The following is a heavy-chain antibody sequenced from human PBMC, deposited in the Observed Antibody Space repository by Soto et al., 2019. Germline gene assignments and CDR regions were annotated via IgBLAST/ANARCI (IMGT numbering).Heavy chain of an antibody. CDR2: INPSGGST. J-gene: IGHJ3*02. D-gene: IGHD3-10*01. Sequence: ASVKVSCKASGYTFTSYGISWVRQAPGQGLEWMGIINPSGGSTSYAQKFQGRVTMTRDTSTSTVYMELSSLRSEDTAVYYCARGLGVLDAFDIWGQGTMVTVSS. CDR1: GYTFTSYG. V-gene: IGHV1-46*01. CDR3: ARGLGVLDAFDI.